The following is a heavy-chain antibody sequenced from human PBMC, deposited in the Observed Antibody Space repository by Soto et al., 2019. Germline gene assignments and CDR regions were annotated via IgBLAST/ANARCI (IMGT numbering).Heavy chain of an antibody. V-gene: IGHV3-30*18. CDR2: ISYDGSNK. D-gene: IGHD5-12*01. Sequence: QVQLVESGGGVVQPGRSLRLSCAASGFTFSSYGMHWVRQAPGKGLEWVAVISYDGSNKYYADSVKGRFTISRDNSKNTLYLQMNSLRAEDTAVYYCAKDVPLMATPGYWGQGTLVTVFS. CDR3: AKDVPLMATPGY. J-gene: IGHJ4*02. CDR1: GFTFSSYG.